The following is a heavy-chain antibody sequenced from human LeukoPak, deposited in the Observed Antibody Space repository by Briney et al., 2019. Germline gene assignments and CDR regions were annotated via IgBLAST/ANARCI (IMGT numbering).Heavy chain of an antibody. Sequence: GASVKVSCKVSGYTLTELSMHWVRQAPGQGLEWMGWINPNSGGTNYAQKFQGRVTMTRDTSISTAYMELSRLRSDDTAVYYCARGPDYDILTGPNGPWGQGTLVTVSS. J-gene: IGHJ5*02. CDR1: GYTLTELS. CDR2: INPNSGGT. V-gene: IGHV1-2*02. D-gene: IGHD3-9*01. CDR3: ARGPDYDILTGPNGP.